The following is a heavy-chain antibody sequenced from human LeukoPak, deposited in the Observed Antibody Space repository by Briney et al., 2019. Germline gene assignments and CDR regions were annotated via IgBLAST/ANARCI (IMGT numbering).Heavy chain of an antibody. Sequence: TSETLSLTCTVSGGSISSYYWSWIRQPPGKGLEWIGYIYYSGSTNYNPSLKSRVTISVDTSKNQFSLKLSSVTAADTAVYYCAREVGGQQLVQGYYYYMDVWGKGTTVTVSS. CDR2: IYYSGST. V-gene: IGHV4-59*01. D-gene: IGHD6-13*01. CDR1: GGSISSYY. J-gene: IGHJ6*03. CDR3: AREVGGQQLVQGYYYYMDV.